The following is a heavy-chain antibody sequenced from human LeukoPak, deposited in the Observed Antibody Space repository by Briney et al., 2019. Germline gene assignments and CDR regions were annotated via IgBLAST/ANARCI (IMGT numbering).Heavy chain of an antibody. CDR1: GGSISSYY. CDR2: IYYSGST. CDR3: ARHGYSSGSLAWFDP. Sequence: SQTLSLTCTVAGGSISSYYWSWIRQPPGKGLEWIGYIYYSGSTNYNPSLKSRVTISVDTSKNQFSLKLSSVTAADTAVYYCARHGYSSGSLAWFDPWGQGTQVTVSS. D-gene: IGHD6-19*01. V-gene: IGHV4-59*01. J-gene: IGHJ5*02.